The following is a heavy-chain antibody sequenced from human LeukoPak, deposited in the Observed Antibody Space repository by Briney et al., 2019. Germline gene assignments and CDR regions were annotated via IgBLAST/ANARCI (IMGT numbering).Heavy chain of an antibody. CDR3: ARDPVDGYSHYDF. CDR2: LNPNSGGT. D-gene: IGHD5-24*01. J-gene: IGHJ4*02. V-gene: IGHV1-2*02. Sequence: ASVKVSCKASGYTFTDYFMHWVRQAPGQGLEWMGWLNPNSGGTNYAQKFQGRVTMTRDTSISTAYMELTRLTSDDTAIYYCARDPVDGYSHYDFWGQGTLVTVSS. CDR1: GYTFTDYF.